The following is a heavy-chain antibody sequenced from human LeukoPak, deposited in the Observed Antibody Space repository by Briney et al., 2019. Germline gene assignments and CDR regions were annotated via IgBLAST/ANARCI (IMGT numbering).Heavy chain of an antibody. CDR2: ISGSGGST. D-gene: IGHD3-22*01. CDR3: AKDRAYHYDSSGYYPEAFDI. Sequence: GGSLRLSCAASGFTFSSYAMSWVRQAPGKGLDWVSAISGSGGSTYYADSVKGRFTISRDNSKNTLYLQMNSLRAEDTAAYYCAKDRAYHYDSSGYYPEAFDIWGQGTMVTVSS. V-gene: IGHV3-23*01. J-gene: IGHJ3*02. CDR1: GFTFSSYA.